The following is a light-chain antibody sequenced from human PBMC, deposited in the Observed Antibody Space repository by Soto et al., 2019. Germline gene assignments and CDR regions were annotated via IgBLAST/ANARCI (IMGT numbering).Light chain of an antibody. CDR3: QQYSSWPLT. CDR2: AAS. Sequence: EIVMTQSPGTLSVSPGERATLSCRASQSVRSNLAWYQQKPGQAPRLLIYAASTRATGVPDSFSGSGTGTEFTLSISSLQSEDFAVYYCQQYSSWPLTFGGGTKVEIK. V-gene: IGKV3D-15*01. J-gene: IGKJ4*01. CDR1: QSVRSN.